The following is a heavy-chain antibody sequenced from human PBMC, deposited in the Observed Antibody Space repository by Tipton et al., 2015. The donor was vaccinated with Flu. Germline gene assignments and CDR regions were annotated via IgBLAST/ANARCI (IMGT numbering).Heavy chain of an antibody. V-gene: IGHV3-48*03. J-gene: IGHJ6*02. CDR2: ISSSGSTI. CDR3: ARVMSPTPTGRFLEWCAYYYYGMDV. Sequence: QLVQSGGGLVQPGGSLRLSCAASGFTFSSYEMNWVRQAPGKGLEWVSYISSSGSTIYYADSVKGRFTISRDNAKNSLYLQMNSLRAEDTAVYYCARVMSPTPTGRFLEWCAYYYYGMDVWGQGTTVTVSS. CDR1: GFTFSSYE. D-gene: IGHD3-3*01.